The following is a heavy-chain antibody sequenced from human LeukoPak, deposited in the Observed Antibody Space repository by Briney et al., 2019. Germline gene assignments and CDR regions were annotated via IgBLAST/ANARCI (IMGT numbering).Heavy chain of an antibody. V-gene: IGHV3-66*01. CDR3: ARLSSSWYRVDV. CDR2: IYSGGST. CDR1: GFTVSSNY. D-gene: IGHD6-13*01. Sequence: GGSLRLSCAAFGFTVSSNYMSWVRQAPGKGLEWVSVIYSGGSTYYADSVKGRFTISRDNSKNTLYLQMNSLRAEDTAVYYCARLSSSWYRVDVWGQGTTVTVSS. J-gene: IGHJ6*02.